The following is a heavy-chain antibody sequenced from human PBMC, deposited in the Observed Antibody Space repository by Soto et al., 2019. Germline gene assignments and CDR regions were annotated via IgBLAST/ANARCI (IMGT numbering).Heavy chain of an antibody. Sequence: QITLNESGPTVVRPTETLTLTCRFSGFSLTTSGVGVGWIRQSPGKAPEWLALIYWDDDKRYSASLKSRLTITKDTSKSQVVLTVSDLDPTDTDTYYCAHRVLRTVFGLVTTTAISFDFWGQGTPVAVSS. D-gene: IGHD3-3*01. CDR3: AHRVLRTVFGLVTTTAISFDF. CDR2: IYWDDDK. V-gene: IGHV2-5*02. CDR1: GFSLTTSGVG. J-gene: IGHJ4*02.